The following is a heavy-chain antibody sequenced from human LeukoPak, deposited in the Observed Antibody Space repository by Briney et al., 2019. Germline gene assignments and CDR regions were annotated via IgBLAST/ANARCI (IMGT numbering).Heavy chain of an antibody. Sequence: GGSLRLSCAASGFTFSTYWMSWVRQAPGKGLEWGANIKKDGSEIYYVDSVNGRFTISRDNAKSSLYLQMNSLRAEDTAVYSCASYYCSGGSCSLGDGMGVWGQGATVTVSS. V-gene: IGHV3-7*01. CDR3: ASYYCSGGSCSLGDGMGV. D-gene: IGHD2-15*01. CDR1: GFTFSTYW. J-gene: IGHJ6*02. CDR2: IKKDGSEI.